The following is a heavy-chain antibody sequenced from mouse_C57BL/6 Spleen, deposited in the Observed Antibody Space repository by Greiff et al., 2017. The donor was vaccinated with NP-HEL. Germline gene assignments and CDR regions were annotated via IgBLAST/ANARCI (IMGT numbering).Heavy chain of an antibody. CDR2: INYDGSST. D-gene: IGHD4-1*01. V-gene: IGHV5-16*01. CDR3: ARVGTGTGWYFDV. J-gene: IGHJ1*03. Sequence: EVQLVESEGGLVQPGSSMKLSCTASGFTFSDYYMAWVRQVPEKGLEWVANINYDGSSTYYLDSLKSRFIISRDNAKNILYLQMSSLKSEDTATYYCARVGTGTGWYFDVWGTGTTVTVSS. CDR1: GFTFSDYY.